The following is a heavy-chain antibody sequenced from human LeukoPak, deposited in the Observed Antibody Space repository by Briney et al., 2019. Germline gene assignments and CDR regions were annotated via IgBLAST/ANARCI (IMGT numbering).Heavy chain of an antibody. Sequence: GASVKVFCKASGYTFTGYYMHWVRQAPGQGLEWMGWINPNSGGTNYAQKFQGRVTMTRDTSISTAYMELSRLRSDDTAVYYCARDRGDSSGYYYPTFDYWGQGTLVTVSS. J-gene: IGHJ4*02. CDR1: GYTFTGYY. D-gene: IGHD3-22*01. CDR3: ARDRGDSSGYYYPTFDY. V-gene: IGHV1-2*02. CDR2: INPNSGGT.